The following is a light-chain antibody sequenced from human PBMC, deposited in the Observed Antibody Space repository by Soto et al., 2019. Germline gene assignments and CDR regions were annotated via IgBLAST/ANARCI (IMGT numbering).Light chain of an antibody. Sequence: DIQLTQSPSLLSASVGDRVTITCRASHDISTYLAWYQQKPGKAPKLMIYEESTLQSGVPSRFSGSGSGTEFTLTISGLLPEDFATYHCQQLNTLPFTFGQGTRLENK. CDR3: QQLNTLPFT. CDR1: HDISTY. J-gene: IGKJ5*01. V-gene: IGKV1-9*01. CDR2: EES.